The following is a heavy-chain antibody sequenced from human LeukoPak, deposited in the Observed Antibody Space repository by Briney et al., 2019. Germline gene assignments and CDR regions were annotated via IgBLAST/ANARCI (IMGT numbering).Heavy chain of an antibody. CDR3: VRDAERGYSYGSDY. V-gene: IGHV1-18*01. CDR1: GYTXSSYG. Sequence: ASVKVSCKASGYTXSSYGITGVRQAPGQGLEWMGWINAYNGNTNYAQKLQGRVTITTDTSTSTAYMELRSLRSDDTAVYYCVRDAERGYSYGSDYWGQGTLLTVSS. D-gene: IGHD5-18*01. CDR2: INAYNGNT. J-gene: IGHJ4*02.